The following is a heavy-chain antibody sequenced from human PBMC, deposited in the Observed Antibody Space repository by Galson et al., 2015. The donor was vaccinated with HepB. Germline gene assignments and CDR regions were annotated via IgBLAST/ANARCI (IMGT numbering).Heavy chain of an antibody. CDR1: GLTFTNYA. Sequence: SLRLSCAASGLTFTNYAMSWVRQAPGKGLEWVSGIYPDGHITYYADSVKGRFTISRDDSKNTGYLQMNSVRVEDTAVYFCAKDFCRADNCDPFDYWGQGTLVTVSS. V-gene: IGHV3-23*01. CDR3: AKDFCRADNCDPFDY. D-gene: IGHD2-15*01. J-gene: IGHJ4*02. CDR2: IYPDGHIT.